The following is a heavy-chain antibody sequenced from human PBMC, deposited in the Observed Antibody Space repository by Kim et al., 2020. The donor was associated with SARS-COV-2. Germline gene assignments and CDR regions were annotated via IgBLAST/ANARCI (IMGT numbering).Heavy chain of an antibody. Sequence: GGSLRLSCAASGFTVSDAWMSWVRQAPGKGLEWVGHIKSNNDGGTTEYAAPVKGRFTISRDDSKSTLYLQMDSLRTEDTAIYYCTTEDDSLGYYHIIHYYKRRVWGQGTTVTVSS. J-gene: IGHJ6*02. CDR3: TTEDDSLGYYHIIHYYKRRV. CDR1: GFTVSDAW. V-gene: IGHV3-15*01. CDR2: IKSNNDGGTT. D-gene: IGHD3-22*01.